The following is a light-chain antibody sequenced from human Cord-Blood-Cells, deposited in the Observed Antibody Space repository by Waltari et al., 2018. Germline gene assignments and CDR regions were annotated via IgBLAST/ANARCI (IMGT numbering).Light chain of an antibody. CDR3: QQYYSTPWT. V-gene: IGKV4-1*01. CDR1: QSVLYSSNNKNY. J-gene: IGKJ1*01. Sequence: DIVMTQSPDSLAVSLSERATITCKSSQSVLYSSNNKNYLAWYQQKPGQPPKLLIYWASTRGSGVPDRFSGSGSGTDFTLTISSLQAEDVAVYYCQQYYSTPWTFGQGTKVEIK. CDR2: WAS.